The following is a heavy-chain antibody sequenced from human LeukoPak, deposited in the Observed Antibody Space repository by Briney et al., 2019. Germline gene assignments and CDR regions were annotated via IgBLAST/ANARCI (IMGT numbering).Heavy chain of an antibody. D-gene: IGHD5-12*01. V-gene: IGHV7-4-1*02. CDR2: INTNTGDP. CDR3: AREPGALVIGATGDY. CDR1: GYTFTSYA. Sequence: ASVKVSCMASGYTFTSYALNWVRQAPGQGLEWMGWINTNTGDPTYTQGCTGRFLFSLDTSVSTAYLQISSLKAEDTAVYYCAREPGALVIGATGDYWGQGTLVTVSS. J-gene: IGHJ4*02.